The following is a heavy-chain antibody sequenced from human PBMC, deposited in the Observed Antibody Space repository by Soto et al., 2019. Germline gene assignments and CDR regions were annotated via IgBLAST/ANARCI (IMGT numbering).Heavy chain of an antibody. CDR1: GYTFTSYG. V-gene: IGHV1-46*01. Sequence: GASVKVSCKASGYTFTSYGISWVRQAPGQGLEWMGIINPSGGSTSYAQKFQGRVTMTRDTSTSTVYMELSSLRSEDTAVYYCAREWTRDYGGNAIDYWGQGTLVTVSS. CDR3: AREWTRDYGGNAIDY. J-gene: IGHJ4*02. CDR2: INPSGGST. D-gene: IGHD4-17*01.